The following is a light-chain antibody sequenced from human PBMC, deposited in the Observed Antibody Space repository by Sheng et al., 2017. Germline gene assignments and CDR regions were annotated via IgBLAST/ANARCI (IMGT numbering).Light chain of an antibody. CDR3: SSYTSSSTYV. Sequence: QSALTQAASVSGSPGQSITISCSGTSSDVGSYNYVSWYQQHPGKAPKLMIYDVSNRPSGVSNRFSGSKSGNTASLTISGLQAEDEADYYCSSYTSSSTYVFGTGTKVTVL. J-gene: IGLJ1*01. CDR2: DVS. CDR1: SSDVGSYNY. V-gene: IGLV2-14*01.